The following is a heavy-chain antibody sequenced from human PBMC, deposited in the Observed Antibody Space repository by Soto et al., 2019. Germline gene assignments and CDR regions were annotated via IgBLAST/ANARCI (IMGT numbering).Heavy chain of an antibody. Sequence: GASVKVSCKASGYTFTSYSISWVRQAPGQGLERMGWISTYNGNTNYAQKLQGRVTMTTDTSTSTAYMELRSLRSDDTAVYYCARGKTEDYYGSGSYYYPWAYWGQGTLVTVSS. CDR1: GYTFTSYS. CDR2: ISTYNGNT. J-gene: IGHJ4*02. CDR3: ARGKTEDYYGSGSYYYPWAY. D-gene: IGHD3-10*01. V-gene: IGHV1-18*01.